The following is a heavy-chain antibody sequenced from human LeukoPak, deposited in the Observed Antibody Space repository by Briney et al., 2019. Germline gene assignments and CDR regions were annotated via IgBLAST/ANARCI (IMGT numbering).Heavy chain of an antibody. V-gene: IGHV3-48*01. D-gene: IGHD6-13*01. CDR2: ISISSSTI. Sequence: GGSLRLSCVASGFGSISYSLNWVRHAPGKGLEWLSYISISSSTIYYADSVKGRFTISRDNAKNSLYLQMNSLRAEDTAVYYCARYRGSWSLDYWGQGTLVTVSS. CDR3: ARYRGSWSLDY. J-gene: IGHJ4*02. CDR1: GFGSISYS.